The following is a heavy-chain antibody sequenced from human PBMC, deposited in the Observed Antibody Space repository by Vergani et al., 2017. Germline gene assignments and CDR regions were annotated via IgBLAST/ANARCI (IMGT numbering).Heavy chain of an antibody. CDR2: INHSGST. D-gene: IGHD2-15*01. CDR3: ARLNATVRINYYGYRDV. Sequence: QVQLQQWGAGLLKPSETLSLTCAVYGGSFSGYYWSWIRQHPGKGLEWIGGINHSGSTNYNPSLKSRVTISEDTSKNQFSLKLSSVTSAGTAVYYCARLNATVRINYYGYRDVWGK. CDR1: GGSFSGYY. V-gene: IGHV4-34*01. J-gene: IGHJ6*03.